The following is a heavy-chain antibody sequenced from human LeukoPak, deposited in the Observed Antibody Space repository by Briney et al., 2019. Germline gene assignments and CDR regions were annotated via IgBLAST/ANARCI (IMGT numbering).Heavy chain of an antibody. Sequence: GGSLRLSCAASGFTFSSYWMSWVRQAPGKGLEWVANIKQDGSEKYYEDSVKGRFTISRDNAKNSLYLQMNSLRAEDTAVYYCARTTYYYDSSGPYYFDYWGQGTLVTVSS. D-gene: IGHD3-22*01. CDR3: ARTTYYYDSSGPYYFDY. CDR2: IKQDGSEK. CDR1: GFTFSSYW. V-gene: IGHV3-7*01. J-gene: IGHJ4*02.